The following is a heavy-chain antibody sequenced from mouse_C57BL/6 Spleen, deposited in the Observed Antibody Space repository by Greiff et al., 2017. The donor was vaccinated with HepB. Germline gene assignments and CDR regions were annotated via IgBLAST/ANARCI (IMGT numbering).Heavy chain of an antibody. J-gene: IGHJ4*01. CDR2: SRNKANDYTT. Sequence: EVHLVESGGGLVQSGRSLRLSCATSGFTFSDFYMEWVRQAPGKGLEWIAASRNKANDYTTEYSASAKGRFIVSRDTSQSILYLQMNDLRAEDTASYYCARDAPDGYYGYYAMNYWGRGTSVTVSS. CDR1: GFTFSDFY. D-gene: IGHD2-3*01. CDR3: ARDAPDGYYGYYAMNY. V-gene: IGHV7-1*01.